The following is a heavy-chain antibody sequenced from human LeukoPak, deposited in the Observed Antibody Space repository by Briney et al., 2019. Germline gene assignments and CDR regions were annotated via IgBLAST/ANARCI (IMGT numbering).Heavy chain of an antibody. CDR3: AREPDSSGYYFGYYYYGMDV. CDR1: GFTFSSYA. CDR2: ISGSGGST. D-gene: IGHD3-22*01. Sequence: GGSLRLSCAASGFTFSSYAMSWVRQAPGKGLEWVSAISGSGGSTYYADSVKGRFTISRDNSKNTLYLQMNSLRAEDTAVYYCAREPDSSGYYFGYYYYGMDVWGQGTTVTVSS. J-gene: IGHJ6*02. V-gene: IGHV3-23*01.